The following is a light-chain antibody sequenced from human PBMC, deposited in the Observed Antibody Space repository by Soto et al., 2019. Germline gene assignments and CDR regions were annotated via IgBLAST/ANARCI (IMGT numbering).Light chain of an antibody. CDR3: QQYNNWPPYT. Sequence: EIVMTQSPATLSVSPGVRATLSCRVSQSVSSNLAWFQHKPGQPPRLLIYGASTRATGVPARFSGSGSGTEFTLTISSLQSEDFAVYYCQQYNNWPPYTFGQGTKLEIK. J-gene: IGKJ2*01. V-gene: IGKV3-15*01. CDR1: QSVSSN. CDR2: GAS.